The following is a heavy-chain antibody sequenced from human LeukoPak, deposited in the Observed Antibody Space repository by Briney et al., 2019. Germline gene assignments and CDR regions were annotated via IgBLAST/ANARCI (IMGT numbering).Heavy chain of an antibody. Sequence: ASVKVSCKASGYTFTGYYMHWVRQAPGQGLEWMGRINPNSGGTNYAQKFQGRVTMTRDTSISTAYMELSSLRSEDTAVYYCARTFYDFWSGTTNWFDPWGQGTLVTVSS. D-gene: IGHD3-3*01. V-gene: IGHV1-2*06. J-gene: IGHJ5*02. CDR1: GYTFTGYY. CDR3: ARTFYDFWSGTTNWFDP. CDR2: INPNSGGT.